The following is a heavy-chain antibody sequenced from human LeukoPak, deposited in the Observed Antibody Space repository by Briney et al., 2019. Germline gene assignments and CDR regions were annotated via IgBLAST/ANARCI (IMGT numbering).Heavy chain of an antibody. CDR3: SYDFWSGYYPSLDY. J-gene: IGHJ4*02. CDR2: IRSKAYGGTT. V-gene: IGHV3-49*04. D-gene: IGHD3-3*01. CDR1: GFTFGDYA. Sequence: PGGSLRLSCTASGFTFGDYAMSWVRQAPGKGLEWVGFIRSKAYGGTTEYAASVKGRLTISRDDSKSIAYLQKNSLKTEDTAVYYCSYDFWSGYYPSLDYWGQGTLVTVSS.